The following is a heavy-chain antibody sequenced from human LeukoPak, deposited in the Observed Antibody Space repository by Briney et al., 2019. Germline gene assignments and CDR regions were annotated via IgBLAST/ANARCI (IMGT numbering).Heavy chain of an antibody. J-gene: IGHJ4*02. D-gene: IGHD4-17*01. CDR2: ISISGSKT. V-gene: IGHV3-23*01. CDR3: ANEIRPNDY. CDR1: EFDFSSHA. Sequence: GGSLRLSCAASEFDFSSHAMTWVRQAPGKGLEWVSAISISGSKTYYADSVKGRFTISRDNSKNTPYLQMNSLRAEDTAVYYCANEIRPNDYWGQGTQVTVSS.